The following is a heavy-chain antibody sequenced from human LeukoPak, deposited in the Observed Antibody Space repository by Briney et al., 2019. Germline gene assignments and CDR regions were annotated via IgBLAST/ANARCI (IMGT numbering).Heavy chain of an antibody. D-gene: IGHD3-3*01. CDR3: ARTSSPYYDFWSGYLDLDY. CDR2: ISSSGSTI. J-gene: IGHJ4*02. V-gene: IGHV3-11*01. CDR1: GFTFSDYY. Sequence: KPGGSLRLFCAASGFTFSDYYMSWIRQAPGKGLEWVSYISSSGSTIYYADSVKGRFTISRDNAKNSLYLQMNSLRAEDTAVYYCARTSSPYYDFWSGYLDLDYWGQGTLVTVSS.